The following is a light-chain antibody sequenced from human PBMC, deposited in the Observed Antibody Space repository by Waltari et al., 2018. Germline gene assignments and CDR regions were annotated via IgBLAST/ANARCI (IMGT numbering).Light chain of an antibody. V-gene: IGKV3-20*01. CDR3: QQYGTSPPWT. CDR2: GAS. Sequence: EIVLTQSPGTLSLSPGERATLSCRASQSVSSSYLAWYQQNPGQAPRLLIYGASSRATGIPDRFSGSGSGTDFTLTISRLEPEDSAVYYCQQYGTSPPWTFGQGTKVEIK. J-gene: IGKJ1*01. CDR1: QSVSSSY.